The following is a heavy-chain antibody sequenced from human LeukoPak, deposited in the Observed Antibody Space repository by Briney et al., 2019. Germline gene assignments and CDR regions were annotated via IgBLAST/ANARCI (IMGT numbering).Heavy chain of an antibody. CDR2: ISSSSSYI. CDR1: GFSFSSYS. D-gene: IGHD6-13*01. Sequence: GGSLRLSCAASGFSFSSYSMNWVRQAPGKGLEWVSSISSSSSYIYYVDSVKGRFTISRDNAKNSLYLQMNSLRAEDTAVYYCASAGPPAGTERDAFDIWGQGTMVTVSS. J-gene: IGHJ3*02. V-gene: IGHV3-21*01. CDR3: ASAGPPAGTERDAFDI.